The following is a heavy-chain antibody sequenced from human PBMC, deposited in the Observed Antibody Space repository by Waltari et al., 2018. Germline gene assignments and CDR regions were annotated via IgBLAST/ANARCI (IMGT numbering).Heavy chain of an antibody. Sequence: QVQLVESGGGVVHTGGSLRLSLAATDFTFSFFAMHWVRQAPGKGLEWVAVISYNGRNIYCVDSVKGRFNISRDNSKKTLYMQRNSLTAEDTAVYYCARDYCDRANCHGMDVWGQGTTVTV. V-gene: IGHV3-30*04. CDR3: ARDYCDRANCHGMDV. D-gene: IGHD3-22*01. CDR2: ISYNGRNI. CDR1: DFTFSFFA. J-gene: IGHJ6*02.